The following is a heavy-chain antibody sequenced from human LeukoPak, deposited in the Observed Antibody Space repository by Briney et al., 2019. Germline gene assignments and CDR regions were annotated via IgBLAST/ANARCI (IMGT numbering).Heavy chain of an antibody. V-gene: IGHV1-2*02. CDR3: ARFHSSGWYGLDY. CDR2: INPNSGGT. CDR1: GYTFTGYY. J-gene: IGHJ4*02. Sequence: ASVKVSCKASGYTFTGYYMHWVRQAPGQGLEWMGWINPNSGGTNYAQKFQGRVTMTRDTSISTAYMELSRLRSDDTAVYYCARFHSSGWYGLDYWDQGTLVTVSS. D-gene: IGHD6-19*01.